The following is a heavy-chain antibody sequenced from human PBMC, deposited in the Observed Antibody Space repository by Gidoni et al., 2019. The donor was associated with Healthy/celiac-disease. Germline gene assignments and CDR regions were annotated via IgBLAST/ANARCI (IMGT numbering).Heavy chain of an antibody. V-gene: IGHV4-59*01. CDR1: GGSISSYY. Sequence: QVQLQESGPGLVTPSETLSLTCTVSGGSISSYYWSWIRQPPGKGLEWIGYIYYSGSTNYNPSLKSRVTISVDTSKNQFSLKLSSVTAADTAVYYCARDQMVGATRDYYYGMDVWGQGTTVTVSS. D-gene: IGHD1-26*01. CDR2: IYYSGST. J-gene: IGHJ6*02. CDR3: ARDQMVGATRDYYYGMDV.